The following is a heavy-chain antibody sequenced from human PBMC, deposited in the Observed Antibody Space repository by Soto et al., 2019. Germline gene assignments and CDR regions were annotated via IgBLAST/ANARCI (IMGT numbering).Heavy chain of an antibody. CDR1: GYTFTAYS. CDR3: AREASAVISLDY. J-gene: IGHJ4*02. CDR2: FNPNSGDT. D-gene: IGHD6-19*01. Sequence: QVQLVQSGPEVKKPGASVKVSCKASGYTFTAYSMHWVRQAPGQGLEWVGWFNPNSGDTIYAQKFQGRVTLTRDTSIGTAYMELYSLTSDDTAVYYCAREASAVISLDYWGQGTLVTVSS. V-gene: IGHV1-2*02.